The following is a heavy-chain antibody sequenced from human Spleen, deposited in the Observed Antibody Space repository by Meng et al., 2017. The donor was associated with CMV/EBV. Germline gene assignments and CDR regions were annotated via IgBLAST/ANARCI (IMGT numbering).Heavy chain of an antibody. D-gene: IGHD1-26*01. J-gene: IGHJ4*02. CDR3: ATARGWELLHFDY. V-gene: IGHV1-2*02. Sequence: QWQVVRLGVAGKSPGPSVRVSCKASGYTFTGYYMHWVRQAPGQGREWMGWINPNSGGTNYAQKFQGRVTMTRDTSISTAYMELSRLRSDDTAVYYCATARGWELLHFDYWGQGTLVTVSS. CDR1: GYTFTGYY. CDR2: INPNSGGT.